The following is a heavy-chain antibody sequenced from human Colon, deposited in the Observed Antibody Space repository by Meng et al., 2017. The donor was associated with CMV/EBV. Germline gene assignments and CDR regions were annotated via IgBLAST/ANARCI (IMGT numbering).Heavy chain of an antibody. CDR2: IKEDGSEK. CDR3: ATRGQAPAN. J-gene: IGHJ4*02. Sequence: GESLKISCGVSGFSFNTYWMSWVRQAPGKGLEWVANIKEDGSEKHYVDSVKGRFIISRDNAKNSLYLQMNSLRADDTAVYYCATRGQAPANWSQGTLVTVSS. CDR1: GFSFNTYW. V-gene: IGHV3-7*01.